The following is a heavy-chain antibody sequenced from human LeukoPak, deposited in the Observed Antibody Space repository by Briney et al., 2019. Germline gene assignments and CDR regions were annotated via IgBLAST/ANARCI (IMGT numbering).Heavy chain of an antibody. J-gene: IGHJ5*02. CDR3: ARDNDSSGYYSP. V-gene: IGHV4-59*12. D-gene: IGHD3-22*01. Sequence: SETLSLTCTVSGGSISSYYWSWIRQPPGKGLEWIGSIYHSGSTYYNPSLKSRVTISVDTSKNQFSLKLSSVTAADTAVYYCARDNDSSGYYSPWGQGTLVTVSS. CDR2: IYHSGST. CDR1: GGSISSYY.